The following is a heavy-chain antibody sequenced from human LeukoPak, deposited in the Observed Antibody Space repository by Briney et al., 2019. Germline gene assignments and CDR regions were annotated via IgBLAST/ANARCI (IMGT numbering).Heavy chain of an antibody. CDR2: MYTGGGT. D-gene: IGHD6-13*01. CDR1: TFTVSDTF. Sequence: GGSLRLSCVGLTFTVSDTFMSWVRQAPGKGLDWVSTMYTGGGTYYADSAKGRFTISRDNSKNTLYLQMNSLRAEDAAVYYCAKYPVIAATGRWGFDPWGQGTLVTVSS. CDR3: AKYPVIAATGRWGFDP. J-gene: IGHJ5*02. V-gene: IGHV3-53*01.